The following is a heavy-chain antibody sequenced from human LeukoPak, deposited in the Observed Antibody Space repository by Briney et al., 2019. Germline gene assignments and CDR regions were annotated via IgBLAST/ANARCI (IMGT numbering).Heavy chain of an antibody. CDR2: NYPGDSDT. Sequence: GASLKICCKGSGYSFTSYWIGWVRQMPGKGLELRGINYPGDSDTRYSPSFQGQVTISADKSISTAYLQWSSLKASDTAMYYCARSQYQPLLLPDYWGQGTLVTVSS. J-gene: IGHJ4*02. CDR1: GYSFTSYW. V-gene: IGHV5-51*01. CDR3: ARSQYQPLLLPDY. D-gene: IGHD2-2*01.